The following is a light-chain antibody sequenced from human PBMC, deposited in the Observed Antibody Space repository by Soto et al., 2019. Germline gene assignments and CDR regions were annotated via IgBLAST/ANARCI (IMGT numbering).Light chain of an antibody. V-gene: IGKV2-28*01. J-gene: IGKJ1*01. Sequence: DIVMTQSPLSLPVTPGAPASISCRSSQGLLYSNGYNYLDWYLQKPGQSPQLLIYLGSNRASGVPDRFSGSGSGTDFTLKISRVEAEDVGVYYCMQALQTPRTFGRGTKVDIK. CDR1: QGLLYSNGYNY. CDR3: MQALQTPRT. CDR2: LGS.